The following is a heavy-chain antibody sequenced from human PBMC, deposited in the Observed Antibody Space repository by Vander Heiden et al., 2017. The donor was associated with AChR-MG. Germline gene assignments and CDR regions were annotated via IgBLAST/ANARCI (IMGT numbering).Heavy chain of an antibody. D-gene: IGHD3-3*01. CDR3: AKDHPALGVAQNWFDP. Sequence: EVQLLESGGGLVQPGGSLRLSCAASGLTFRSYAMSWVRQAPGKGLEWVSAMSGGGGTTYYADSVKGRFTISRDNSKNMLYLQMNSLRAEDTAVYYCAKDHPALGVAQNWFDPWGQGTLVTVSS. CDR2: MSGGGGTT. J-gene: IGHJ5*02. V-gene: IGHV3-23*01. CDR1: GLTFRSYA.